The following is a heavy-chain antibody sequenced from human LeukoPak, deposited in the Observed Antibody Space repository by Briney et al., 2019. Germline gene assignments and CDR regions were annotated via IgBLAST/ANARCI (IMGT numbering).Heavy chain of an antibody. D-gene: IGHD6-13*01. J-gene: IGHJ4*02. Sequence: PSETLSLTCTVSGGSLSSSDHYWSWICQPPGKGLEWIAYIYYSGSTYYNPSLKSRVSISVDTSKNQFSLKLSSVTAADTAVYYCARGDSSSWSFKIWGQGTLVTVSS. CDR3: ARGDSSSWSFKI. CDR1: GGSLSSSDHY. CDR2: IYYSGST. V-gene: IGHV4-30-4*01.